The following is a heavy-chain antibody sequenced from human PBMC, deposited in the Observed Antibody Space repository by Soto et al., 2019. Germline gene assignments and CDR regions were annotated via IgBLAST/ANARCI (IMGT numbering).Heavy chain of an antibody. D-gene: IGHD2-8*01. CDR2: INPKSGGT. CDR3: ARGDSTDCSNGVCSFFYNHDMDV. J-gene: IGHJ6*02. V-gene: IGHV1-2*04. Sequence: ASVKVSCKASGYTFTSHGINWVRQAPGQGLEWLGRINPKSGGTSTAQKFQGWVTMTTDTSISTASMELTRLTSDDTAIYYCARGDSTDCSNGVCSFFYNHDMDVWGQGTTVTVSS. CDR1: GYTFTSHG.